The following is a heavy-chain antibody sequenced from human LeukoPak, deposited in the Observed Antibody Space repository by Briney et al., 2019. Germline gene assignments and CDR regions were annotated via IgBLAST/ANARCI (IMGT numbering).Heavy chain of an antibody. Sequence: PGGSLRLSCAASGFTFSSYGMHWVRQAPGKGLEWVAVISYDGSNKYYADSVKGRFTISRDNSKNTLYLQMNSLRAEDTAVYYCAKITLRYFDWSFAAFDIWGQGTMVTVSS. CDR1: GFTFSSYG. D-gene: IGHD3-9*01. J-gene: IGHJ3*02. CDR2: ISYDGSNK. V-gene: IGHV3-30*18. CDR3: AKITLRYFDWSFAAFDI.